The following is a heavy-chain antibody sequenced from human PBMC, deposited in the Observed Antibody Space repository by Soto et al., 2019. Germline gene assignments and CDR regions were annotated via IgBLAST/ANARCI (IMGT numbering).Heavy chain of an antibody. Sequence: GLEWIGYIYYSGSTYYNPSLKSRVTISVDTSKNQFSLKLSSVTAADTAVYYCARQGTYYDFWSGYQRSHYFDYWGQGTLVTVSS. CDR3: ARQGTYYDFWSGYQRSHYFDY. J-gene: IGHJ4*02. CDR2: IYYSGST. V-gene: IGHV4-30-2*03. D-gene: IGHD3-3*01.